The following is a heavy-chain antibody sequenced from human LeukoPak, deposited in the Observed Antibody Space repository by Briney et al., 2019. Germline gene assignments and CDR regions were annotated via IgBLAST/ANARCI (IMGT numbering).Heavy chain of an antibody. CDR1: GFTFSNYA. Sequence: GGSLRLSCAASGFTFSNYAMHWVRQAPGKGREGVAVISYDENNKYYADSVRGRFTISRDNSKNTLYLRMNSLRAEDTAVYYCARDNNGDYWGQGTLVTVSS. V-gene: IGHV3-30-3*01. J-gene: IGHJ4*02. CDR2: ISYDENNK. D-gene: IGHD2-8*01. CDR3: ARDNNGDY.